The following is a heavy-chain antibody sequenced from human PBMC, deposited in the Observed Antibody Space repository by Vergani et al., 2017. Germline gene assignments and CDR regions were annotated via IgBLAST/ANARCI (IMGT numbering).Heavy chain of an antibody. CDR1: GYTFTSYG. V-gene: IGHV1-18*01. J-gene: IGHJ2*01. Sequence: QVQLVQSGAEVKKPGASVKVSCKASGYTFTSYGISWVRQAPGQGLEWMGWISAYNGNTNYAQKLQGRVTMTTDTSTSTAYMELRGLRSDDTAVYYCARDGRYLTGYRAPTYYWYFDLWGRGTLVTVSS. CDR3: ARDGRYLTGYRAPTYYWYFDL. D-gene: IGHD3-9*01. CDR2: ISAYNGNT.